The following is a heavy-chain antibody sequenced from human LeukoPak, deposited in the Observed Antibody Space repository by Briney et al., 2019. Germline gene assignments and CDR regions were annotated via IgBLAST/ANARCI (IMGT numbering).Heavy chain of an antibody. CDR2: IYYSGST. CDR3: ARAPEASGWYYYYYGMDV. J-gene: IGHJ6*02. CDR1: GGSISSYY. Sequence: SETLSLTCTVSGGSISSYYWSWIRQPPGKGLERIGYIYYSGSTNYNPSLKSRVTISVDTSKNQFSLKLSSVTAADTAVYYCARAPEASGWYYYYYGMDVWGQGTTVTVSS. D-gene: IGHD6-19*01. V-gene: IGHV4-59*01.